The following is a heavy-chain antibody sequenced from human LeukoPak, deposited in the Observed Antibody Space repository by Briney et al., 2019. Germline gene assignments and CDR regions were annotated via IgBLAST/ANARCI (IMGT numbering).Heavy chain of an antibody. CDR2: ISGNGGST. V-gene: IGHV3-23*01. CDR1: GFTFSSYA. Sequence: GGSLRLSCAASGFTFSSYAMSWVRQAPGKGLEWVSAISGNGGSTYYADSVKGRFTIPRDNSKNTLYLQMNSLRAEDTAVYYCAKDLRPGQWLARGLLDPWGQGTLVTVSS. D-gene: IGHD6-19*01. CDR3: AKDLRPGQWLARGLLDP. J-gene: IGHJ5*02.